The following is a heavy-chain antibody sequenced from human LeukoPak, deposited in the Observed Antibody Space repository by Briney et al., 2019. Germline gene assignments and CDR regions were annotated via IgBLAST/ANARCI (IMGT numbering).Heavy chain of an antibody. Sequence: GGFLRLSCAASGFTFSSYEMNWVRQAPGKGLEWVSYISSSGSTIYYADSVKGRFTISRDNAKNSLYLQMNSLRAEDTAVYYCARGGIAAAGTPPPFDYWGQGTLVTVSS. V-gene: IGHV3-48*03. CDR1: GFTFSSYE. D-gene: IGHD6-13*01. CDR2: ISSSGSTI. J-gene: IGHJ4*02. CDR3: ARGGIAAAGTPPPFDY.